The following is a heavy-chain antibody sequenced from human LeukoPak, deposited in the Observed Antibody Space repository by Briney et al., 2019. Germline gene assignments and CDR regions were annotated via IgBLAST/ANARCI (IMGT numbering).Heavy chain of an antibody. CDR1: GGSISSGGYY. V-gene: IGHV4-30-2*01. J-gene: IGHJ4*02. Sequence: PSETLSLTCTVSGGSISSGGYYWSWIRQPPGKGLEWIGYIYHSGSTYYNPSLKSRVTISVDRSKNQFSLKLSSVTAADTAVYYCARLRLTVYWGQGTLVTVSS. CDR2: IYHSGST. D-gene: IGHD3-3*01. CDR3: ARLRLTVY.